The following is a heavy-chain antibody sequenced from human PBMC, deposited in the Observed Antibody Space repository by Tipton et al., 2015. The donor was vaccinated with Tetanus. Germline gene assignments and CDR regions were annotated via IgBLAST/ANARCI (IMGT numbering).Heavy chain of an antibody. CDR1: GGSMSTYY. CDR3: ARSKLLWFGESLSGLDS. V-gene: IGHV4-59*01. J-gene: IGHJ5*01. D-gene: IGHD3-10*01. CDR2: VYYTGST. Sequence: LRLSCTVSGGSMSTYYWSWIRQPPGKGLEWIGSVYYTGSTDYNPSLKSRVTISVDTSKSQFSLRLTSVTAADTAVYYCARSKLLWFGESLSGLDSWGQGPRVTVSA.